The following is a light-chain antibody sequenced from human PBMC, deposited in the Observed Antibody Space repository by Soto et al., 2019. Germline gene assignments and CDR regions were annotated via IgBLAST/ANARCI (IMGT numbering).Light chain of an antibody. CDR1: QRVSNK. V-gene: IGKV3-15*01. CDR3: QQCDNWPRT. J-gene: IGKJ2*02. Sequence: EIVMTQSPATLPVSPGERATLSCRASQRVSNKLAWYQQKPGQALRLLIYDASTRATGVPARFSGSGSGTEFTLTISSLQSEDFAVYFCQQCDNWPRTFGQGTRLEIK. CDR2: DAS.